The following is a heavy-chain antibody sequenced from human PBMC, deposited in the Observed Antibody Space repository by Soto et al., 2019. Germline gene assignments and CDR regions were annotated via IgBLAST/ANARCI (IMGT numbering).Heavy chain of an antibody. CDR1: GVTFTSSA. CDR2: IVVGSGNT. V-gene: IGHV1-58*01. D-gene: IGHD5-18*01. Sequence: GASVKVSCKASGVTFTSSAVQWVRQARGQRLEWIGWIVVGSGNTNYAQKFQERVTITRDMSTSTAYMELSSLRSEDTAVYYCAAETTAMVPIDYWGQGTLVTVSS. CDR3: AAETTAMVPIDY. J-gene: IGHJ4*02.